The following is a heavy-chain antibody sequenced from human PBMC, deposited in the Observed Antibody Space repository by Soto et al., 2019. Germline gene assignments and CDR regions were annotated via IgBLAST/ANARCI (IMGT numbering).Heavy chain of an antibody. CDR2: IDNDGRTT. CDR1: GYTFRNYW. Sequence: GGSLRLSCAASGYTFRNYWMHWVRQAPGMGLVWVSRIDNDGRTTNYADSVMGRFTISRDNAKNTLYLQMDSLRAEDTAVYYCTRDLGDASSNWGPGTLVTVSS. D-gene: IGHD3-16*01. V-gene: IGHV3-74*01. J-gene: IGHJ4*02. CDR3: TRDLGDASSN.